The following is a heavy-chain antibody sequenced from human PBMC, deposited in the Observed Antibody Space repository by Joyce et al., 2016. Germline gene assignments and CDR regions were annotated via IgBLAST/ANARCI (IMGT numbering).Heavy chain of an antibody. CDR1: GFTFSTYI. J-gene: IGHJ4*02. Sequence: EVQLVESGGGLVKPGGSLRLSCAASGFTFSTYIMTWVRQAPGKGLEGVASISSSSTYIYYADSVKGRFTISRDNAKNSLFLQMNSLRADDTAMYYCARDHNSGWYFFDHWGQGTLVTVSS. CDR3: ARDHNSGWYFFDH. CDR2: ISSSSTYI. V-gene: IGHV3-21*02. D-gene: IGHD6-19*01.